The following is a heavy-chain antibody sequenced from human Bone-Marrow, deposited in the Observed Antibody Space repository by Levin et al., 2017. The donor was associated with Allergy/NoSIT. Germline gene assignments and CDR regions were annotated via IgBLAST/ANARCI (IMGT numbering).Heavy chain of an antibody. V-gene: IGHV4-4*02. Sequence: SQTLSLTCTVSGGSVTSSDWWSWVRQPPGKGLEWIGEIYHRGSTKYNPSLKSRVTISIDTSKNQFSLRLSSVTTADTAVYYCARGVPSDYWGQGTLVTVSS. CDR1: GGSVTSSDW. J-gene: IGHJ4*02. D-gene: IGHD2-2*01. CDR2: IYHRGST. CDR3: ARGVPSDY.